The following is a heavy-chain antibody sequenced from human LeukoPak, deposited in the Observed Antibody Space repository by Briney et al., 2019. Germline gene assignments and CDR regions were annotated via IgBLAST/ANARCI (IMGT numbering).Heavy chain of an antibody. CDR3: AREGDGYKRGDWYFDL. D-gene: IGHD5-24*01. V-gene: IGHV1-2*06. CDR2: INPNSGGT. Sequence: ASVKVSCKASGYTFTGYYMHWVRQAPGQGLEWMGRINPNSGGTNYAQKFQGRVTMTRDTSTSTAYIELSRLRSEDAAVYYCAREGDGYKRGDWYFDLWGRGTLVTVSS. CDR1: GYTFTGYY. J-gene: IGHJ2*01.